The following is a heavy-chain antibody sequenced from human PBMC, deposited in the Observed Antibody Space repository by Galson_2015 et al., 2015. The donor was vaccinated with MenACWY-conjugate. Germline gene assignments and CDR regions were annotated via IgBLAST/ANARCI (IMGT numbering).Heavy chain of an antibody. Sequence: SLRLSCAASGFTFNSYSMNWVRQAPGKGLEWVSYISSSSSTIYYADSVKGRFTISRDNAKNSLYLQMNSLRAEDTAVYYCARDARVGDTPTPGHSGQGSLVTASS. CDR1: GFTFNSYS. CDR2: ISSSSSTI. CDR3: ARDARVGDTPTPGH. D-gene: IGHD1-26*01. V-gene: IGHV3-48*04. J-gene: IGHJ4*02.